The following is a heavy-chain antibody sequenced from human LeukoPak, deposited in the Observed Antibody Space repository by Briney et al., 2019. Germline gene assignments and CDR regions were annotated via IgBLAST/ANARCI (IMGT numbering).Heavy chain of an antibody. J-gene: IGHJ4*02. CDR2: ISSSSSTI. V-gene: IGHV3-48*02. CDR3: AAVPFVRGVTDSYDY. D-gene: IGHD3-10*02. CDR1: GFTFNTYS. Sequence: GGSLRLSCAASGFTFNTYSMNWVRQAPGKGLEWISYISSSSSTIYYADSVKGRFTISRDNAKNSLYLQMNSLRDEDTAVYYCAAVPFVRGVTDSYDYWGQGTLVTVSS.